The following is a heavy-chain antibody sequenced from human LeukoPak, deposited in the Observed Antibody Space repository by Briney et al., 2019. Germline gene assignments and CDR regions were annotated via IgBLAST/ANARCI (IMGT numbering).Heavy chain of an antibody. V-gene: IGHV3-74*01. Sequence: GGSLRLSCAVSGFTFSSYWMHWVRQAPGKGLVWVSRINSDGSTTSYADSVKGRFTISRDNAKNTLYLQVNSLRAEDTAVYYCARGPSFYDRSAYIYWGQGTLVTVSS. CDR3: ARGPSFYDRSAYIY. J-gene: IGHJ4*02. D-gene: IGHD3-22*01. CDR2: INSDGSTT. CDR1: GFTFSSYW.